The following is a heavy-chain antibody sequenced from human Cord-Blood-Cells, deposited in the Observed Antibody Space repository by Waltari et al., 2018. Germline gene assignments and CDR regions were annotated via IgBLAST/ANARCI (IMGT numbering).Heavy chain of an antibody. CDR2: ISHSRST. V-gene: IGHV4-34*01. J-gene: IGHJ4*02. Sequence: QVQLQQWGAGLLKPSETLSLTCAVYGGSFSGYYWSWIRQPPGTGLEWIGVISHSRSTNYNPSLKSRVSISLDASKNQFSLKLSSVTTADTALYYCAREKSSSWYRTAPLDFDYWGQGTLVTVSS. CDR1: GGSFSGYY. D-gene: IGHD6-13*01. CDR3: AREKSSSWYRTAPLDFDY.